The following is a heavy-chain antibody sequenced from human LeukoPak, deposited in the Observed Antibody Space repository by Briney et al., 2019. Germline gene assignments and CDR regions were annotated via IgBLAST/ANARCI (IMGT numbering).Heavy chain of an antibody. V-gene: IGHV3-66*01. CDR1: GFTVSTNY. CDR3: ARDVQYYYHSRGPSGAFDI. Sequence: GGSLRLSCVASGFTVSTNYMNWVRQAPGKGLEWVSVLYSGGSANYADSVKGRFTFSRDNSMNTVYLQMNSLRVEDTAVYYCARDVQYYYHSRGPSGAFDIWGQGTMVTVSS. J-gene: IGHJ3*02. CDR2: LYSGGSA. D-gene: IGHD3-22*01.